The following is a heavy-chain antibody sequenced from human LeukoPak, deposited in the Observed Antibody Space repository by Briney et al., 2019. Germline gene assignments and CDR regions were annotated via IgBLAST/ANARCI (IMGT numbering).Heavy chain of an antibody. D-gene: IGHD4-17*01. CDR1: GGSISSGGYS. Sequence: PSETLSLTCAVSGGSISSGGYSWSWIRQPPGKGLEWIGYIFYSGSTYYNPSLKSRITISLDTSKNQFSLKLSSVTAADTAVYYCARDSTTVTKFHFDCWGQGTLVTVSS. CDR2: IFYSGST. CDR3: ARDSTTVTKFHFDC. J-gene: IGHJ4*02. V-gene: IGHV4-30-4*07.